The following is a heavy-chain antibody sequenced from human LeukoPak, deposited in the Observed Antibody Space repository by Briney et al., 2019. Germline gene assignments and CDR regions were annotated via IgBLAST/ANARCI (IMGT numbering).Heavy chain of an antibody. D-gene: IGHD1-26*01. V-gene: IGHV3-23*01. CDR1: GFTFSSYS. J-gene: IGHJ2*01. Sequence: PGGSLRLSCAASGFTFSSYSMNWVRQAPGKGLEWVSAISGSGGSTYYADSVKGRFTISRDNSKNTLYLQMNSLRAEDTAVYYWAKSGSYHWYIDLWGRGTLVTVSS. CDR3: AKSGSYHWYIDL. CDR2: ISGSGGST.